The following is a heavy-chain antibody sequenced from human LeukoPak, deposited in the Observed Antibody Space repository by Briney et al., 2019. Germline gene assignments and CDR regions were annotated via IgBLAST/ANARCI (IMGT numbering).Heavy chain of an antibody. V-gene: IGHV4-34*01. Sequence: SETLSLTCAVYGGSFSGYYWSWIRQPPGKGLEWIGEINHSGSTNYNPSLKSRVTISVDTSKNQFSLKLSSVTAADTAVYYCARAPYCSSTSCWGYFDYWGQGTLVTVSS. CDR2: INHSGST. CDR1: GGSFSGYY. D-gene: IGHD2-2*01. J-gene: IGHJ4*02. CDR3: ARAPYCSSTSCWGYFDY.